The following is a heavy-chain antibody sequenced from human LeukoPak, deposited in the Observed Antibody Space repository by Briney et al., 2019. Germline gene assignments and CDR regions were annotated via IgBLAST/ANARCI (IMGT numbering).Heavy chain of an antibody. CDR3: AKYSSGWVNDY. Sequence: GGSLRLSCAASGFTFSSYAMSWVRQAPGKGLEWVSAITASGTDTFYADSVKGRFTISRDNSKNTLSLQMNSLRAEDTALYYCAKYSSGWVNDYWGQGTLVTVSS. V-gene: IGHV3-23*01. CDR2: ITASGTDT. CDR1: GFTFSSYA. D-gene: IGHD6-19*01. J-gene: IGHJ4*02.